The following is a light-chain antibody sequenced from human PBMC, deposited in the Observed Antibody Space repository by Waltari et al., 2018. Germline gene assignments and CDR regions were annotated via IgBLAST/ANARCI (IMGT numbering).Light chain of an antibody. CDR1: HSTVPSDGKTY. CDR3: MQGSHWPYT. Sequence: DVVLTQSPLSLPVTLGQPASISCRSSHSTVPSDGKTYLNWLQQRPGQPPRRLIYKVSSWDPNFGVPYKFSCSGSGTDFTLKISRVEAEDICIYTCMQGSHWPYTFGQGTKLE. CDR2: KVS. V-gene: IGKV2-30*02. J-gene: IGKJ2*01.